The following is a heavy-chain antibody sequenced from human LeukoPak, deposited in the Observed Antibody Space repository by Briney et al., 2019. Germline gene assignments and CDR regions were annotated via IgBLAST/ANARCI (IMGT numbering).Heavy chain of an antibody. Sequence: GGSLRLSCAASGFTFSSYAMNWVRQAPGKGLEWVSYISSSSSTIYYADSVKGRFTISRDNAKSSLYLQMNSLRDEDTAVYYCARDRNNYHYYTMDVWGQGTTVTVSS. J-gene: IGHJ6*02. CDR3: ARDRNNYHYYTMDV. V-gene: IGHV3-48*02. CDR1: GFTFSSYA. CDR2: ISSSSSTI.